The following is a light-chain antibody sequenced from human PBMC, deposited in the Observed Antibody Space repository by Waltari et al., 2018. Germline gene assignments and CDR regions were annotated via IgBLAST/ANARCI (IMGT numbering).Light chain of an antibody. Sequence: SSELTQPASVSVSLGQPAVITCPGDIPANKYVRWFQQKPGQAPVLFIYKDIERPSGIPDRFSGSSSGTTLTLTISGAQVEDEAAYYCYSAADNHRVLFGGGTKLTVL. CDR3: YSAADNHRVL. J-gene: IGLJ2*01. CDR1: IPANKY. CDR2: KDI. V-gene: IGLV3-27*01.